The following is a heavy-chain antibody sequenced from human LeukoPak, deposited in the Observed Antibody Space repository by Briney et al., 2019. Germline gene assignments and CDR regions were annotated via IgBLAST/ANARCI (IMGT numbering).Heavy chain of an antibody. V-gene: IGHV4-59*01. D-gene: IGHD1-26*01. CDR2: IYYSGST. CDR1: GGSISSYY. J-gene: IGHJ4*02. Sequence: SETLSLTCTVSGGSISSYYWSWIRQPPGKGLEWIGYIYYSGSTNYNPSLKSRVTISVDTSKNQFSLKLSSVTAADTAVYYCAGRLVGAFLWYWGQGTLVTVSS. CDR3: AGRLVGAFLWY.